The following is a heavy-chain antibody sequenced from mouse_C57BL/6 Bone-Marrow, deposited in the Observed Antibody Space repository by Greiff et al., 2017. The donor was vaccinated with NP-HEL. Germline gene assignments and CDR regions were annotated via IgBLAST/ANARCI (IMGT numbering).Heavy chain of an antibody. D-gene: IGHD2-10*01. J-gene: IGHJ4*01. V-gene: IGHV2-9-1*01. CDR3: ARTYYGNYFYAMDY. Sequence: VKLVESGPGLVAPSQSLSITCTVSGFSLTSYAISWVRQPPGKGLEWLGVIWTGGGTNYNSALKSRLSISKDNSKSQVFLKMNSLQTDDTARYYCARTYYGNYFYAMDYWGQGTSVTVSS. CDR1: GFSLTSYA. CDR2: IWTGGGT.